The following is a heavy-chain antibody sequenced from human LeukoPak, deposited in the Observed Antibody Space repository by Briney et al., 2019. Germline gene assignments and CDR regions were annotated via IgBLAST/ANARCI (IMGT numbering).Heavy chain of an antibody. CDR2: INHSGST. J-gene: IGHJ6*03. D-gene: IGHD2-15*01. CDR1: GFTFSISA. V-gene: IGHV4-34*01. Sequence: GSLRLSCAASGFTFSISAMSWARQPPGKGLEWIGEINHSGSTNYNPSLKSRVTISVDTSKNQFSLKLSSVTAADTAVYYCARQVGYFGYYYYYMDVWGKGTTVTISS. CDR3: ARQVGYFGYYYYYMDV.